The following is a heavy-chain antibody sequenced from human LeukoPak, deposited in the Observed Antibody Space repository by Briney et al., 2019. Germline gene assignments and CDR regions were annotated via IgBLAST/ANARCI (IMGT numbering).Heavy chain of an antibody. Sequence: PSETLSLTCTVSGGSLSRYYRSWIRQPPGKGLEWIGYFFYRGDTNYNPSLQSRVTISVDTSKSQFSLKLSSVTAADTAVYYCARGLVVATDDAFDIWGQGTMVTVSS. J-gene: IGHJ3*02. D-gene: IGHD2-15*01. CDR3: ARGLVVATDDAFDI. V-gene: IGHV4-59*01. CDR2: FFYRGDT. CDR1: GGSLSRYY.